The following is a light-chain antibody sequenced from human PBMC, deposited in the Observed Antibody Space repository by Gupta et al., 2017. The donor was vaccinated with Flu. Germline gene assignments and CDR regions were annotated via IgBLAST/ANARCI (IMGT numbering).Light chain of an antibody. V-gene: IGLV2-11*01. CDR1: SSDVGNYNY. J-gene: IGLJ1*01. Sequence: QSALTQPRSVSGSPGQSVTISCTGTSSDVGNYNYVSWCQQHPGKAPKLMIYDVSKRPSGVPDRFSGSKSGNTASLTISGLQAEDEADYYCCSFAGRPYVFGTGTKVTVL. CDR2: DVS. CDR3: CSFAGRPYV.